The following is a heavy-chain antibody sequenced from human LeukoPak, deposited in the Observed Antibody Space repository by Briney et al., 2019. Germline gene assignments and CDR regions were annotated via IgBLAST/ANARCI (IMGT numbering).Heavy chain of an antibody. J-gene: IGHJ4*02. Sequence: SETLSLTCTVSGGSISTFYWSWIRQPPGKGLEWIGYIYYSGSTNYNPSLKSRVTISVDTSKNQFSLKLSSVTAADTAVYYCARAKWGQAVDYWGQGTLVTVSS. V-gene: IGHV4-59*01. CDR1: GGSISTFY. CDR3: ARAKWGQAVDY. CDR2: IYYSGST. D-gene: IGHD7-27*01.